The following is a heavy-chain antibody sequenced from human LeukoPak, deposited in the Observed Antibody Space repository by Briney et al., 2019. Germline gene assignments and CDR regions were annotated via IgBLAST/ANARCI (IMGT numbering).Heavy chain of an antibody. CDR3: AKIGNSGLLFDY. Sequence: GGSLRLSFAASGFTFSSYGMHWVRQAPGKGLEGVAVISYDGSNKYYADSVKGRFTISRDNSKNTLYQQMNSLRAEDTVVYYCAKIGNSGLLFDYWGQGTLVTVPS. J-gene: IGHJ4*02. CDR2: ISYDGSNK. V-gene: IGHV3-30*18. CDR1: GFTFSSYG. D-gene: IGHD3-22*01.